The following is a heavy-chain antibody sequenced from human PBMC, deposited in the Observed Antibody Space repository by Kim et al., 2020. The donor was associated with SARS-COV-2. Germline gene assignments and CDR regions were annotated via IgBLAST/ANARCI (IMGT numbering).Heavy chain of an antibody. CDR3: VKGGSLVNFFNY. Sequence: GGSLRLSCAASGFTFSSFGMHWVRQAPGKGLEWVAVIWNEGGKKYYADSVKGRFTISRDNSKNTLYLQMNSLRAEDTAVYYCVKGGSLVNFFNYWGQGTLVTVSS. CDR2: IWNEGGKK. V-gene: IGHV3-33*06. J-gene: IGHJ4*02. D-gene: IGHD3-22*01. CDR1: GFTFSSFG.